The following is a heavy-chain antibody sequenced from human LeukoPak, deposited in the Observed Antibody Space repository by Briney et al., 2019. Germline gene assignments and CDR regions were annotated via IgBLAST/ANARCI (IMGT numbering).Heavy chain of an antibody. CDR1: GGSISSGGYY. CDR2: INHSGST. CDR3: ARGALTVVPDY. Sequence: PSETLSLTCTVSGGSISSGGYYWSWIRQPPGKGLEWIGEINHSGSTNYNPSLKSRVTISVDTSKNQFSLKLSSVTAADTAVYYCARGALTVVPDYWGQGTLVTVSS. V-gene: IGHV4-39*07. J-gene: IGHJ4*02. D-gene: IGHD4-23*01.